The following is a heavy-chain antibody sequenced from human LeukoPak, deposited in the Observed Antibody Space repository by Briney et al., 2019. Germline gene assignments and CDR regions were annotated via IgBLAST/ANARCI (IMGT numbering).Heavy chain of an antibody. J-gene: IGHJ5*02. CDR2: ISSSSSYI. D-gene: IGHD2-2*01. CDR3: AAWVVVTSTGWFDP. CDR1: GFTFSSYS. V-gene: IGHV3-21*01. Sequence: PGGSLRLSCAASGFTFSSYSMNWVRQAPGKGLEWVSSISSSSSYIYYADSVRGRFTISRDNARNSLYLQMNSLRAEDTAVYYCAAWVVVTSTGWFDPWGQGTLVTVSS.